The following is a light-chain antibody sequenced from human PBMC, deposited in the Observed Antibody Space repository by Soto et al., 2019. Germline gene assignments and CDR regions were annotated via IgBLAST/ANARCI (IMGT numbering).Light chain of an antibody. CDR2: KAS. V-gene: IGKV1-5*03. CDR3: QHYYGYSRT. Sequence: EIQLTQSPSTLSSSVGDRATLTCRASQSISTWLAWYQQKPGKAPKHLVYKASNLASGVPSRFSGSGSGTDFTLTISSLQPDDFATYYCQHYYGYSRTFGQGTKLEIK. J-gene: IGKJ2*01. CDR1: QSISTW.